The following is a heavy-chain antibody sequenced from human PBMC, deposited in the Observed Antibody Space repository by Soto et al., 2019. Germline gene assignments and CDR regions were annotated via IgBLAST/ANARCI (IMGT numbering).Heavy chain of an antibody. CDR2: IIPFFGTP. D-gene: IGHD2-21*02. CDR1: AVTFRSYA. V-gene: IGHV1-69*12. J-gene: IGHJ5*01. CDR3: ARDLVVATAIRGWFDS. Sequence: QVQLVQSGAEVKKPGSSVKVSCKATAVTFRSYAISWVRQAPGPGLEWMGGIIPFFGTPNYAQKFQGRVTITADESTSTAYMELSSLRSETTAVYYCARDLVVATAIRGWFDSWGQGTLVTVSS.